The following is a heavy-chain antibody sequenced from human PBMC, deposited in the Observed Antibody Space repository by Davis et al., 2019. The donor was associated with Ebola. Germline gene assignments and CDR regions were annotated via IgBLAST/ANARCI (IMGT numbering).Heavy chain of an antibody. Sequence: AASVKVSCKASGGTFSSYAISWVRQAPGQGLEWMGGIIPIFGTANYAQKFQSRVTITADKSTSTAYMELSSLRSEDTAVYYCARGYCSGGSCYSGDYWGQGTLVTVSS. CDR3: ARGYCSGGSCYSGDY. CDR2: IIPIFGTA. CDR1: GGTFSSYA. V-gene: IGHV1-69*06. D-gene: IGHD2-15*01. J-gene: IGHJ4*02.